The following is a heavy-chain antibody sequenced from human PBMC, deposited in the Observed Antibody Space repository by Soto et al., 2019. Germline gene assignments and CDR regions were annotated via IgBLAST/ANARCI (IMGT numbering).Heavy chain of an antibody. J-gene: IGHJ6*02. V-gene: IGHV1-3*05. CDR2: INAGNGDT. CDR1: GYAFTGYA. CDR3: ASAILAGDLTRHYHGMAV. D-gene: IGHD6-19*01. Sequence: QVQLVQSGAAEKKPGASVKVSCKASGYAFTGYAIHWVRQAPGQWLEWVGWINAGNGDTKHSQNFQGRVTFTRDTSASTAYMELSSRRSEDTAVYYCASAILAGDLTRHYHGMAVWGQGTTVTVSS.